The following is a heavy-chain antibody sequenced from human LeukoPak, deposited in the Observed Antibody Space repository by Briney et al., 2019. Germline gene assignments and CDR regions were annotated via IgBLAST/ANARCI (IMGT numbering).Heavy chain of an antibody. J-gene: IGHJ6*03. CDR1: GYTFTDYY. CDR3: ARATNYYMDV. V-gene: IGHV1-2*02. Sequence: ASVKVSCKASGYTFTDYYMHWVRQAPGQGLEWMGWINPNSGGTNYAQKFQGRVTMTRDTSINTAYMQLSRLRSDDTAVYYCARATNYYMDVWGKGTTVTVSS. CDR2: INPNSGGT.